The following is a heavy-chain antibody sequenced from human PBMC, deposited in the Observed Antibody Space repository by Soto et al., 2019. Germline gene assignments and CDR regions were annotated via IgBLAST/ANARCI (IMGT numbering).Heavy chain of an antibody. J-gene: IGHJ6*02. Sequence: EVQLVESGGGLVQPGGSLRLSCAASGFTFSLDSMSWVRQAPGKGLEWVSYISRSSTGIHYADSVKGRFTISRDDATNLMHLQMNSLRDRDTAVYDCARAVTWGLDVWGQGTTVSISS. V-gene: IGHV3-48*02. CDR2: ISRSSTGI. CDR1: GFTFSLDS. D-gene: IGHD3-10*01. CDR3: ARAVTWGLDV.